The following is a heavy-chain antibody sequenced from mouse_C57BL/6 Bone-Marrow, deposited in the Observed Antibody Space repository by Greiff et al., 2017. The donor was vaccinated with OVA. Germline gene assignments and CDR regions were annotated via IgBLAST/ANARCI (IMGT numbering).Heavy chain of an antibody. V-gene: IGHV3-4*01. CDR2: ISSGGST. CDR1: GYSTTNGNHR. J-gene: IGHJ2*01. Sequence: EVQLVESGPALVKPSQTVSFTCTVTGYSTTNGNHRWNWLRQVPGSKLVWIGYISSGGSTDSNPSLKSRISIASDTSKNRLFLQLNSVATEDVATYCCATEGYGGRGTTLTVSA. CDR3: ATEGY.